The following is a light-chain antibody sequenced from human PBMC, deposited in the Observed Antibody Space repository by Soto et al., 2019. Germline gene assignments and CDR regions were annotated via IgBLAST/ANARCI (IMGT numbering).Light chain of an antibody. CDR2: KAS. CDR1: QTISSW. V-gene: IGKV1-5*03. CDR3: YLPPAYSEA. Sequence: SQMTKSPTTLSGAIGDRFTITGRASQTISSWLAWYQQKPGKAPKLLIYKASTLKSGFPSTVSGRRSRTEVSAFLLSLHPDHLSAFPIYLPPAYSEAFAEGTKVDIK. J-gene: IGKJ1*01.